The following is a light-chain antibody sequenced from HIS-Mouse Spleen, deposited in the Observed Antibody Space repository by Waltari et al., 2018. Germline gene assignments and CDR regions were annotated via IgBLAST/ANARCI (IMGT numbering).Light chain of an antibody. CDR3: SSYTSSSTLV. CDR1: SSAACGDNS. CDR2: DVS. V-gene: IGLV2-14*03. J-gene: IGLJ2*01. Sequence: QSALTQPASVSGSPGQPIPISCTGTSSAACGDNSVSWYQQHPGKAPKLMIYDVSNRPSGVSNRFSGSKSGNTASLTISGLQAEDEADYYCSSYTSSSTLVFGGGTKLTVL.